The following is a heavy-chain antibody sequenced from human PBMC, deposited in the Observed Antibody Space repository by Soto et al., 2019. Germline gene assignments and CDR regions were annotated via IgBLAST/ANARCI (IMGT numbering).Heavy chain of an antibody. D-gene: IGHD6-19*01. CDR2: MNPNSGNT. CDR3: ARAPVDPYAGDYMDV. V-gene: IGHV1-8*01. J-gene: IGHJ6*03. CDR1: GYTFTSYD. Sequence: GASVKVSCKASGYTFTSYDINWVRQATGQGLERMGWMNPNSGNTGYAQKFQSRVTMTRNTSISTAYMELSSLRSEDTAVYYCARAPVDPYAGDYMDVWGKGTTVTVSS.